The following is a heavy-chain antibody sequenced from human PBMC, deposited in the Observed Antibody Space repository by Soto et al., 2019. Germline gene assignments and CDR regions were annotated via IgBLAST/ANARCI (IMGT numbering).Heavy chain of an antibody. J-gene: IGHJ3*02. CDR1: RFTFSNYA. Sequence: EVQLLESGGGLVQPGGSLRLSCAASRFTFSNYAMNWVRQAPGKGLAWVSAISDSSGRTYYADSVKGRFTVSRDNSKNTPYLQMNSQRAEDKAVYYCAKAEYWRGGSCYGWCDAFDTGGQGTMVTVSS. CDR2: ISDSSGRT. V-gene: IGHV3-23*01. CDR3: AKAEYWRGGSCYGWCDAFDT. D-gene: IGHD2-15*01.